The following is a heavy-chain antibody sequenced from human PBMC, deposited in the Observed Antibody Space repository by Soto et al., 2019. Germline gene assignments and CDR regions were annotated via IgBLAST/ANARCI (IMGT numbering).Heavy chain of an antibody. Sequence: SETLSLTCDVYGGSITTSTYYWGWIRLPPGKGLECIGVINYSGSTHYSPSLKDRVTMSVDTSKNHFSLKLTSVTAADTAVYYCARASGNFDYWGQGTLVTVSS. CDR2: INYSGST. J-gene: IGHJ4*02. V-gene: IGHV4-39*02. D-gene: IGHD1-26*01. CDR3: ARASGNFDY. CDR1: GGSITTSTYY.